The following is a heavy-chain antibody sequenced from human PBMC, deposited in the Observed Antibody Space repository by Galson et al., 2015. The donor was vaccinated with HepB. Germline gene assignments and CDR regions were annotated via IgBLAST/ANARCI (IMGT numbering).Heavy chain of an antibody. D-gene: IGHD1-26*01. Sequence: SLRLSCAASGFTFSSYEMNWVRQAPGKGLEWISYISGSGSTIYYADSVRGRLTISRDNAKNSLYLQMNSLRAEDTAVYYCARESARESGSHWGDAFDIWGQGTMVTVSS. CDR3: ARESARESGSHWGDAFDI. CDR2: ISGSGSTI. J-gene: IGHJ3*02. V-gene: IGHV3-48*03. CDR1: GFTFSSYE.